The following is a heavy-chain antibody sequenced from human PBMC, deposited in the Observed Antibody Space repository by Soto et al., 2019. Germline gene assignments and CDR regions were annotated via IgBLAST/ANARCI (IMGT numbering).Heavy chain of an antibody. CDR1: GGSISSYY. D-gene: IGHD6-19*01. Sequence: QVQLQESGPGLVKPSETLSLTCTVSGGSISSYYWSWIRQPPGKGLEWIGYIYYSGSTNYNPSLKSRVTISVDTSKNQFSLKLSSVTAADTAVYYCARAEMAVAGGIYWFDPWGQGTLVTVSS. V-gene: IGHV4-59*01. CDR2: IYYSGST. J-gene: IGHJ5*02. CDR3: ARAEMAVAGGIYWFDP.